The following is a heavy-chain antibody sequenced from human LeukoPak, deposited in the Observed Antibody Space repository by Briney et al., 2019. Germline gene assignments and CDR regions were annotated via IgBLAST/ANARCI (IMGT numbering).Heavy chain of an antibody. CDR2: ISSSSSYI. CDR3: ASRNSKIAARPWYFDL. D-gene: IGHD6-6*01. J-gene: IGHJ2*01. V-gene: IGHV3-21*01. CDR1: GFTFSSYS. Sequence: GGSLRLSCAASGFTFSSYSMNWVRQAPGKGLEWVSSISSSSSYIYYADSVKGRFTISRDNAKNSLYLQMNSLRAEDTAVYYCASRNSKIAARPWYFDLWGRGTLVTVSS.